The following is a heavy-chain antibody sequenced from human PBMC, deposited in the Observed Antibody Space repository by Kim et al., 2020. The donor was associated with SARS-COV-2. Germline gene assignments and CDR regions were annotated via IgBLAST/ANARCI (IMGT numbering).Heavy chain of an antibody. CDR2: ISHDGSNK. J-gene: IGHJ6*02. CDR3: ARGGIAAVGVDYYYGMDV. Sequence: GGSLRLSCADSGFTFSSYPMHWVRQAPGKGLEWVAVISHDGSNKYYAESVKGRFTISRDNSKNTLYLQMNSLRDEETAVYYCARGGIAAVGVDYYYGMDVWGQGTTVTVSS. CDR1: GFTFSSYP. D-gene: IGHD6-13*01. V-gene: IGHV3-30*04.